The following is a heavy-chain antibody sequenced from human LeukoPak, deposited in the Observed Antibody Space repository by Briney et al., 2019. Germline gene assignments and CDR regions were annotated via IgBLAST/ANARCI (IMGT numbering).Heavy chain of an antibody. CDR2: IYTSGST. D-gene: IGHD4-4*01. V-gene: IGHV4-4*07. CDR3: ARSVAFGRSNPPRHFDY. J-gene: IGHJ4*02. CDR1: GGSTSSYY. Sequence: NPSETLSLTCTVSGGSTSSYYWSWIRQPAGKGLEWIGRIYTSGSTNYNPSLKSRVTMSVDTSKNQFSLKLSSVTAADTAVYYCARSVAFGRSNPPRHFDYWGQGTLVTVSS.